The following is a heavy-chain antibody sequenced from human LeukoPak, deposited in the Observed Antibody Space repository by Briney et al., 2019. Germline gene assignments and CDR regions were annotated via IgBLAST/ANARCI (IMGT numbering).Heavy chain of an antibody. Sequence: SETLSLTCTIFGGSISSSSHYWGWIRQPPGEGLEWIGSIYFSGSTYYSPSLKSRVTISVDPSTNQFSLKLSSVTAADTAVYFCARHQWLGPFDSWGQGTLVTVSS. D-gene: IGHD6-19*01. J-gene: IGHJ4*02. CDR3: ARHQWLGPFDS. CDR2: IYFSGST. V-gene: IGHV4-39*01. CDR1: GGSISSSSHY.